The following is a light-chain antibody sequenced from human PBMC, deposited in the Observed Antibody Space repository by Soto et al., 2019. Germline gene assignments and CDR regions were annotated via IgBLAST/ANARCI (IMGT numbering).Light chain of an antibody. CDR3: SSYAGSNNFV. V-gene: IGLV2-8*01. CDR2: EVS. CDR1: SSDVGGYNS. Sequence: QSALTQPPSACGSPEQSVTISCNGTSSDVGGYNSVSWYQQHPGKAPKLMIYEVSKRPSGVPDRFSGSKSGNTASLTVSGLQADDEADYYCSSYAGSNNFVFGTGTKLTVL. J-gene: IGLJ1*01.